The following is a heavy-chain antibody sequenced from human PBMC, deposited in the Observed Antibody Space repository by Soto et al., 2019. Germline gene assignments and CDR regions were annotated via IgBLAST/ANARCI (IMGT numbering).Heavy chain of an antibody. V-gene: IGHV1-3*01. J-gene: IGHJ4*02. Sequence: VSVKVSCKASGYTFTSYAMRWVRQAPGQRLEWMGWINAGNGNTKYSQKFQGRVTITRDTSASTAYMELSSLRSEDTAVYYCARQTLWFGELLSPFDYWGQGTLVTVSS. CDR3: ARQTLWFGELLSPFDY. CDR2: INAGNGNT. CDR1: GYTFTSYA. D-gene: IGHD3-10*01.